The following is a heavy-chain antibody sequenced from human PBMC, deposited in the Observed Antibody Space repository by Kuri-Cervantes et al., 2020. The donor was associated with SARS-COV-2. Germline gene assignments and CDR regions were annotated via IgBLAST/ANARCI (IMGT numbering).Heavy chain of an antibody. J-gene: IGHJ4*02. V-gene: IGHV3-23*01. CDR2: ISNSGGST. Sequence: GESLKISCAAPGFTFSSYAMRWVRQAPGKGLEWVSTISNSGGSTYYADSVKGRFTISRDNSKNTLYLQMNSLRADDTAVYYCAKSMSIAAPASDYWGQGTLVTVSS. D-gene: IGHD6-13*01. CDR1: GFTFSSYA. CDR3: AKSMSIAAPASDY.